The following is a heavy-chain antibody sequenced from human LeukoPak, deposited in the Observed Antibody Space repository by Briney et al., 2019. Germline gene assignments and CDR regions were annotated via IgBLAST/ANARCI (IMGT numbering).Heavy chain of an antibody. CDR3: ARGLSDYASGSYRYDS. Sequence: PSETLSLTCTVSGGSISSGAYSWNWIRQPPGKGLEWIGYIYHSGSTYYNPSLKSRVTISLDKSKNQFSLKLSSVTAADTAVYYCARGLSDYASGSYRYDSWGQGTLVTVSS. V-gene: IGHV4-30-2*01. D-gene: IGHD3-10*01. J-gene: IGHJ4*02. CDR2: IYHSGST. CDR1: GGSISSGAYS.